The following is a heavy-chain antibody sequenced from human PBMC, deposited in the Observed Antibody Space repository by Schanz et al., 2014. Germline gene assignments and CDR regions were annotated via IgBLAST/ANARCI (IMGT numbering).Heavy chain of an antibody. D-gene: IGHD3-10*01. Sequence: EVQLLESGGGLVQPGGSLRLSCLASGFAFSSYGMNWLRQAPGKGLEWVSSISSGGGSTYYADSVKGRFTISRDNSKSTLYLQMNSLRAEDTAVYYCAKDGPGGSGSYSADGGMDVWGQGTTVTVSS. CDR3: AKDGPGGSGSYSADGGMDV. V-gene: IGHV3-23*01. CDR1: GFAFSSYG. J-gene: IGHJ6*02. CDR2: ISSGGGST.